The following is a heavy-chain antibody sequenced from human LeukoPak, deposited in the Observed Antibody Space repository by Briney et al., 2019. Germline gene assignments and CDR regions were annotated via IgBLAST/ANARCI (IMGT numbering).Heavy chain of an antibody. CDR3: ARHRIAVVGYLSDY. J-gene: IGHJ4*02. CDR1: GYTFTSYG. V-gene: IGHV1-18*01. CDR2: ISAYNGNT. Sequence: ASVKVSCTASGYTFTSYGISWVRQAPGQGLEWMGWISAYNGNTNYAQKLQGRVTMTTDTSTSTAYMELRSLRSDDTAVYYCARHRIAVVGYLSDYWGQGTLVTVSS. D-gene: IGHD6-19*01.